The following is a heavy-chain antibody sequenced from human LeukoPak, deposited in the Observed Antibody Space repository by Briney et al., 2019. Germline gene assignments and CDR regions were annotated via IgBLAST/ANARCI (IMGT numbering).Heavy chain of an antibody. J-gene: IGHJ6*02. D-gene: IGHD3-10*01. Sequence: PGGSLRLSCAASGFTFSSYGMHWVRQAPGKGLEWVAVISYDGSNKYYADSVKGRFTISRDNSKNTLYLQMNSLRAEDTAVYYCAKAFAYWGQGTTVTVPS. CDR2: ISYDGSNK. CDR3: AKAFAY. CDR1: GFTFSSYG. V-gene: IGHV3-30*18.